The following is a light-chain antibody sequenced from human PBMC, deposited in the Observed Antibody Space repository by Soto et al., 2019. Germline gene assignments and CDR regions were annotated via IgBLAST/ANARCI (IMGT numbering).Light chain of an antibody. Sequence: QPVLTQPPSVSGAPGQRVTISCTGSSSNIGAGYDVHWYQQVPGTAPKLLIYGNTNRPSGVPDRFSGSKSGTSASLAITGLQAEDEVDYYCQSYDSSLNVVFGGGTKVTVL. J-gene: IGLJ3*02. CDR1: SSNIGAGYD. CDR2: GNT. V-gene: IGLV1-40*01. CDR3: QSYDSSLNVV.